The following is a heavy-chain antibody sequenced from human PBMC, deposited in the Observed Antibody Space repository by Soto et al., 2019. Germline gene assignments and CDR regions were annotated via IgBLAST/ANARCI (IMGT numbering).Heavy chain of an antibody. CDR1: GFTFSSYG. J-gene: IGHJ4*02. V-gene: IGHV3-33*01. D-gene: IGHD3-10*01. CDR3: ARARRSETGFGELLDY. Sequence: GGSLRLSCAASGFTFSSYGMHWVRQAPGKGLEWVAVIWYDGSNKYYADSVKGRFTISRDNSKNTLYLQMNSLRAEDTAVYYCARARRSETGFGELLDYWGQGTLVTVSS. CDR2: IWYDGSNK.